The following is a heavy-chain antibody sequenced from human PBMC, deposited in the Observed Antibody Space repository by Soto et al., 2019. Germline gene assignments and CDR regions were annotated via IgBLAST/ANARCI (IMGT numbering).Heavy chain of an antibody. CDR3: ARDAYYYDSSGYFEY. D-gene: IGHD3-22*01. Sequence: GGSLRLSCAASGFTFSSYSMNWVRQAPGKGLEWVSSISSSSYIYYADSVKGRFTISRDNAKNSLYLQMNSLRAEDTAVYYCARDAYYYDSSGYFEYWGQGTLVTVSS. CDR1: GFTFSSYS. J-gene: IGHJ4*02. V-gene: IGHV3-21*01. CDR2: ISSSSYI.